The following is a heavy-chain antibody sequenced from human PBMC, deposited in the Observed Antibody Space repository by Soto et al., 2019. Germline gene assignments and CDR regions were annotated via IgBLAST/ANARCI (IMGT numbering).Heavy chain of an antibody. Sequence: QVQLVQSGAEVKKPGASVKVSCKASGYTFTGYDMHWVRQAPGQGLEWMGWINPNSGGTNYAQKFQGWVTMTRDTSICTAYMVLSSLISDDTPLYYCARTHCSSVCCYVRRWDYWGQGTLVTVSS. D-gene: IGHD2-2*01. CDR2: INPNSGGT. CDR3: ARTHCSSVCCYVRRWDY. J-gene: IGHJ4*02. V-gene: IGHV1-2*04. CDR1: GYTFTGYD.